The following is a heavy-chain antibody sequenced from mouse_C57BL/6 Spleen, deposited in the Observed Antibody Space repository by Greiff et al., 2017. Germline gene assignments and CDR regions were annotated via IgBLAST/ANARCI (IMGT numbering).Heavy chain of an antibody. Sequence: EVKLQQSGPELVKPGASVKMSCKASGYTFTDYNMHWVKQSHGKSLEWIGYINPNNGGTSYNQKFKGKATLTVNKSSSTAYMELRSLTSEDSAVYYCARYYYGRAWFAYWGQGTLVTVSA. CDR3: ARYYYGRAWFAY. CDR2: INPNNGGT. J-gene: IGHJ3*01. V-gene: IGHV1-22*01. CDR1: GYTFTDYN. D-gene: IGHD1-1*01.